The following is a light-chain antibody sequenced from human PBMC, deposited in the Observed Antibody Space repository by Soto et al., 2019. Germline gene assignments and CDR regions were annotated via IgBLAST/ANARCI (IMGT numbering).Light chain of an antibody. J-gene: IGLJ1*01. V-gene: IGLV2-8*01. CDR3: SSYAGSKDYF. CDR1: SSDVGNYNY. Sequence: QSALTQPPSASGSPGQSVTISCTGTSSDVGNYNYVSWYQQHPGKAPKLMIYEVFKRPSGVPDRFSGSKSGNTASLTVSGVQVEEEAEYYWSSYAGSKDYFFCSGTKGTVL. CDR2: EVF.